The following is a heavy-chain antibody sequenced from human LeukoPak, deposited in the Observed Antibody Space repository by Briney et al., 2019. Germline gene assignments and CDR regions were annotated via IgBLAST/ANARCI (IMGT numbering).Heavy chain of an antibody. CDR1: GFTFSSYG. CDR2: IWYDGSNK. CDR3: AKESGPGAYFDY. V-gene: IGHV3-33*06. J-gene: IGHJ4*02. Sequence: GRSLRLSCAASGFTFSSYGMHWVRQAPGKGLEWVAVIWYDGSNKYYADSVKGRFTISRDNSKNTLYLQMNSLRAEDTAVYYCAKESGPGAYFDYWGQGTLVTVSS. D-gene: IGHD3-10*01.